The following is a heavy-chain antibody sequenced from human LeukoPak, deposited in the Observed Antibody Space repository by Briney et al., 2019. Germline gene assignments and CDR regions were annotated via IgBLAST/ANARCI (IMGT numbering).Heavy chain of an antibody. CDR2: FSGSGGST. CDR1: GFIFSNYA. D-gene: IGHD1-26*01. J-gene: IGHJ4*02. Sequence: GGSLRLSCAASGFIFSNYAMSWVRQAPGKGLQWVSAFSGSGGSTYYADSVKGRFTISRDNSKNTLYLQMNSLRPEDTALYYCAKDKRVGGTTGYFDYWGQGTLVTVSS. CDR3: AKDKRVGGTTGYFDY. V-gene: IGHV3-23*01.